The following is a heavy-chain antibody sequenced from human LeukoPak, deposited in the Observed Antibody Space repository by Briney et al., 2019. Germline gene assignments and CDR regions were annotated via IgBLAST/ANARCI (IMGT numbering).Heavy chain of an antibody. D-gene: IGHD3-10*01. CDR3: AHSKVLLLFGEPFMGYFQH. V-gene: IGHV2-5*02. CDR2: IYWDDDK. Sequence: GSGPTLVNPTQTLTLTCTFSGFSLSTSGVGVGWIRQPPGKALEWLALIYWDDDKRYSPSLKSRLTITKDTSKNQVVLTMTNMDPVDTATYYCAHSKVLLLFGEPFMGYFQHWGQGTLVTVSS. CDR1: GFSLSTSGVG. J-gene: IGHJ1*01.